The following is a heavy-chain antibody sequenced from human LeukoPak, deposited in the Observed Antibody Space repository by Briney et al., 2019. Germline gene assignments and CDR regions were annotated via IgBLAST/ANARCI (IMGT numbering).Heavy chain of an antibody. Sequence: PGGSLRLSCAASGFTFSSYEMNWVRQAPGKGLEWVSYISSSGSTIYYADSVQGRFTFSRDNAKNSLYLQMDSLRADDTAVYYCARDIQRWAFDIWGQGTMVTVSS. J-gene: IGHJ3*02. D-gene: IGHD5-18*01. CDR3: ARDIQRWAFDI. CDR2: ISSSGSTI. CDR1: GFTFSSYE. V-gene: IGHV3-48*03.